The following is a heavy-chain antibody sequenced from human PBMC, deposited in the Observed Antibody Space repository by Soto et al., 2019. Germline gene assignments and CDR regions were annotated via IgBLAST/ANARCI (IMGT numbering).Heavy chain of an antibody. V-gene: IGHV3-74*01. CDR2: IKGDASSV. Sequence: GGSLRLSCEASGFTFISYWMHWVLQAPGKGLVWISRIKGDASSVNYAASVKGRFTISRDNAKNTLYLQMNSLSAEDTALYYCARGASGRFYFDYWGQGTLVTVSS. J-gene: IGHJ4*02. D-gene: IGHD3-10*01. CDR1: GFTFISYW. CDR3: ARGASGRFYFDY.